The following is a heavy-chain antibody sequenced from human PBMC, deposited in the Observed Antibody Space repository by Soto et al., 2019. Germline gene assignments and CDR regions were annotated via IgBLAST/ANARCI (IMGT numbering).Heavy chain of an antibody. CDR3: TTDPSAHYYGSGSYSY. CDR1: GFTFSNAW. Sequence: GGSLRLSCAASGFTFSNAWMSWVRQAPGKGLEWVGRIKSKTDGGTTDYAAPVKGRFTISRDDSKNTLYLQMNSLKTEDTAVYYCTTDPSAHYYGSGSYSYWGQGTLVTVSS. J-gene: IGHJ4*02. CDR2: IKSKTDGGTT. V-gene: IGHV3-15*01. D-gene: IGHD3-10*01.